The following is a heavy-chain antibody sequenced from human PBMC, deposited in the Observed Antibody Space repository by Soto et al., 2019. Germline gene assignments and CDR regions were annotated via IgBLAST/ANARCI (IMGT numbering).Heavy chain of an antibody. J-gene: IGHJ3*01. Sequence: GGSLRLSCAAXGFTFSSYSMNWVRQAPGKGLEWVSYISSSSSTISYTDSVKGRFTISRDNAKNSLYLQMNSLRHEDTAVYYCARLETVWGQGTMVTVSS. CDR2: ISSSSSTI. CDR3: ARLETV. CDR1: GFTFSSYS. V-gene: IGHV3-48*02.